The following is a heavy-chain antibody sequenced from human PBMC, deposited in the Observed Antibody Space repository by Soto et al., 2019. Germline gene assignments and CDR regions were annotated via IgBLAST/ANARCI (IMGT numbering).Heavy chain of an antibody. CDR1: GGSITNTNYH. CDR2: LYFRGAT. J-gene: IGHJ4*01. Sequence: SETLSLTCSVSGGSITNTNYHWGWIRQAPGRGLEWIGTLYFRGATDDNPSLQSRVTISADTYKNQISLNLSDVTAADTAVYYCFGVLAATLDYWGQGTRVTVSS. V-gene: IGHV4-39*01. CDR3: FGVLAATLDY. D-gene: IGHD2-21*02.